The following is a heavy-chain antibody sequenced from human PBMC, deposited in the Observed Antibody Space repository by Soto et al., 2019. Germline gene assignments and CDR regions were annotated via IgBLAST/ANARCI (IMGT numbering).Heavy chain of an antibody. Sequence: ASATPTLTRTVSGGPNRSGGYSWNWVRQHPGKGLEWIGYIYYSGNTYYNPSLKSRVSISVDTSKNQFSLNLSSVTAADTAVYYCARVWESGYDSEYWFDPWGQGTLVTVSS. CDR1: GGPNRSGGYS. J-gene: IGHJ5*02. D-gene: IGHD5-12*01. CDR3: ARVWESGYDSEYWFDP. V-gene: IGHV4-31*03. CDR2: IYYSGNT.